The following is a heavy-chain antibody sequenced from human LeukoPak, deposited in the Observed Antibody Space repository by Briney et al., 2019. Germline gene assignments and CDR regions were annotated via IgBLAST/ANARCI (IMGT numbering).Heavy chain of an antibody. J-gene: IGHJ5*02. D-gene: IGHD3-3*01. CDR2: IYYSGST. Sequence: PSETLSLTCTVSGGSISSYYWSWIRQPPGKGLEWIRYIYYSGSTNYNPSLKSRVTISVDTSKNQFSLKLSSVTAADTAVYYCARDLRFLGEFDPWGQGTLVTVSS. CDR1: GGSISSYY. V-gene: IGHV4-59*01. CDR3: ARDLRFLGEFDP.